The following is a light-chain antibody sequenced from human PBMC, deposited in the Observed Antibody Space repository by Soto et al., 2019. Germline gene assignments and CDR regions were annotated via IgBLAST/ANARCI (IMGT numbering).Light chain of an antibody. J-gene: IGLJ2*01. Sequence: QSVLPQPPSASGTPEQRVTISCSGSSSNIGRNYGYWYQHFPGTAPKLLIYRNNQRPSGVPDRFSGSKSGTSASLASSGLRSEDEADYYCAAWDDSLGDFVFGGGTKLTVL. V-gene: IGLV1-47*01. CDR1: SSNIGRNY. CDR3: AAWDDSLGDFV. CDR2: RNN.